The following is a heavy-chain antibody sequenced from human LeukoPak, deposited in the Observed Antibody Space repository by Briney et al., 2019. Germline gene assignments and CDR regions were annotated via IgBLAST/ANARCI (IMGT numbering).Heavy chain of an antibody. V-gene: IGHV1-18*04. CDR3: ARLHSSGYYY. CDR2: ISTYTRNT. CDR1: GYTFTSYT. Sequence: ASVKVSCKAFGYTFTSYTISWVRQAPGQALEWMGWISTYTRNTNYAQNLQGRVTMTTDTSTTSAYMELRNLRSDDTAVYYCARLHSSGYYYWGQGTLVTVSS. J-gene: IGHJ4*02. D-gene: IGHD3-22*01.